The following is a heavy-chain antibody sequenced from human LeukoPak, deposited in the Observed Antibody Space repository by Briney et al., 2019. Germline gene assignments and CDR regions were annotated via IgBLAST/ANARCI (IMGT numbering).Heavy chain of an antibody. J-gene: IGHJ4*02. CDR2: IRSDGNNK. D-gene: IGHD5-18*01. Sequence: PGGSLRLSCAASGFTFSSYGMHWVRQAPGKGLEWVAFIRSDGNNKYYADSVKGRFTISRDNSKNTLYLQMNSLRSEDTAVYYCGKDGPGYSYSDYWGQGTLVTVSS. CDR3: GKDGPGYSYSDY. CDR1: GFTFSSYG. V-gene: IGHV3-30*02.